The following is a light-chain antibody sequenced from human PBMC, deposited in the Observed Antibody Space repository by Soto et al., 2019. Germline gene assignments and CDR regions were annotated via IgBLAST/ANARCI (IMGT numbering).Light chain of an antibody. CDR1: HSVFTN. J-gene: IGKJ4*01. Sequence: EIVMTQSPATLFVSPGERDTLSCRASHSVFTNLAWYQHKPGQAPRLLIYGASTRAAGIPARFSGSGSGTGFTLTISSLQSEDFAFYYCQQYNDWPLPTFGGGTKVEIK. V-gene: IGKV3-15*01. CDR2: GAS. CDR3: QQYNDWPLPT.